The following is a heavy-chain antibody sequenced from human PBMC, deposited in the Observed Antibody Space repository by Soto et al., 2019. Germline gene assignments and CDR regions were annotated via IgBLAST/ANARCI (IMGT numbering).Heavy chain of an antibody. D-gene: IGHD6-19*01. CDR1: GFTFSIHE. J-gene: IGHJ4*02. CDR3: AREGRVGGIDY. V-gene: IGHV3-48*03. CDR2: ISSIGVAT. Sequence: EVQLVESGGGLVQPGGSLRLSCVASGFTFSIHEMNWVRQAPGKGLEWVSYISSIGVATYYADSVKGRFTISRDNAKNSLYLQMNSLRAEDTAVYYCAREGRVGGIDYWGQGTPVTVSS.